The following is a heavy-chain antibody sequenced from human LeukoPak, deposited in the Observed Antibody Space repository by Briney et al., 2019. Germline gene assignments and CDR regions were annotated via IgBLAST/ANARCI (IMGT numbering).Heavy chain of an antibody. J-gene: IGHJ4*02. CDR3: ARGFGSSWLHY. Sequence: GGSLRLSCAASGFTFSSYAMSWVRQAPGKGLEWVSAISGSGGSTYYADSVKGRFTISRDNSKNSLYLQMNSLRAEDTAVYYCARGFGSSWLHYWGQGTLVTVSS. D-gene: IGHD6-13*01. CDR1: GFTFSSYA. V-gene: IGHV3-23*01. CDR2: ISGSGGST.